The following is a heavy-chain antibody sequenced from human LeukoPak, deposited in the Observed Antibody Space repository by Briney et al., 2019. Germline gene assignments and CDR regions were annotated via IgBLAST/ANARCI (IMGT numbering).Heavy chain of an antibody. CDR3: AGGRGRGGGYNWFDP. D-gene: IGHD5-24*01. V-gene: IGHV1-2*02. J-gene: IGHJ5*02. Sequence: ASVTVSRKASVYTFTGYYIHWVRPAPAQGREWVGWINPIGGGTNYEPKFQGRVTMTRDTSISPAYMELSRLRSDDTAVYYCAGGRGRGGGYNWFDPWGQGTLVTVSS. CDR2: INPIGGGT. CDR1: VYTFTGYY.